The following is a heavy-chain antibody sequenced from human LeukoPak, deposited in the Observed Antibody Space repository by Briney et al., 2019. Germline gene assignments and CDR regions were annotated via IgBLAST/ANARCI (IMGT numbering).Heavy chain of an antibody. V-gene: IGHV4-34*01. Sequence: PSGTLSLTCAVYGGSFSGYYWSWIRQPPGKGLEWIGEINHSGSTNYNPSLKSRVTISVDTSKNQFSLKLSSVTAADTAVYYCARGKAGSTSFGYWGQGTLVTVSS. CDR3: ARGKAGSTSFGY. J-gene: IGHJ4*02. CDR1: GGSFSGYY. D-gene: IGHD6-13*01. CDR2: INHSGST.